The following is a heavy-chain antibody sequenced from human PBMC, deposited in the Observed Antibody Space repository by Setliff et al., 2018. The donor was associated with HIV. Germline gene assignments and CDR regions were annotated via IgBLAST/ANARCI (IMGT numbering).Heavy chain of an antibody. J-gene: IGHJ5*02. CDR2: IYYSGST. V-gene: IGHV4-39*01. CDR1: GGSISSSSYY. Sequence: SETLSLTCTVSGGSISSSSYYWGWIRQPPGKGLEWIGSIYYSGSTYYNPSLKSRVTISVDTSKNQFSLKLSSVTAADTAVYYCARVTANRITMRVVVISGDWFDPWGQGTLVTVSS. CDR3: ARVTANRITMRVVVISGDWFDP. D-gene: IGHD3-22*01.